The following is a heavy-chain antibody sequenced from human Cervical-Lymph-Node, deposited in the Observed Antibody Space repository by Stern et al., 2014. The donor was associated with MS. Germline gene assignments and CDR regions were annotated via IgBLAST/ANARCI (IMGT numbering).Heavy chain of an antibody. D-gene: IGHD3-16*01. CDR3: VRDRALGVTGPGY. J-gene: IGHJ4*02. V-gene: IGHV3-33*01. Sequence: VQLVESGGGVVQPGRSLRVSCTASGFPFSRHGMHWVRQAPGKGLEWVAVIQYDGANKYYSESVKDRFTISRDNSRSTLFLQMNSLRVDDTAVYYCVRDRALGVTGPGYWGQGTPVTVSS. CDR2: IQYDGANK. CDR1: GFPFSRHG.